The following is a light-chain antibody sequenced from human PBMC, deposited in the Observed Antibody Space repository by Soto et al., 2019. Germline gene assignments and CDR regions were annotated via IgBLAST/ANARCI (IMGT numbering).Light chain of an antibody. J-gene: IGLJ1*01. V-gene: IGLV2-14*03. CDR2: GVT. Sequence: QSALTQPASVSGSPGQSITISCTGTSSDVGSYNYVSWYQHHPGKAPKLMISGVTNRPSGVSNRFSGSKSGNTASLTISGLQAEDEADYYCSSYTSSSTYVFGTGTKVTVL. CDR1: SSDVGSYNY. CDR3: SSYTSSSTYV.